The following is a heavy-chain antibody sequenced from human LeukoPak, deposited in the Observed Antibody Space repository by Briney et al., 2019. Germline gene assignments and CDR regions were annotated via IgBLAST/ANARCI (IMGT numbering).Heavy chain of an antibody. D-gene: IGHD3-3*01. CDR2: ISDSGST. J-gene: IGHJ5*02. CDR3: ARVFRGAVTSNWFDP. V-gene: IGHV4-59*11. Sequence: SETLSLTCSVPGASMNGHYWTWIRLSPGKGLEWIGYISDSGSTSYNPSLRSRVIMALEASKTEFSLRLNSVTVADTAVYYCARVFRGAVTSNWFDPWGQGTLVTVSS. CDR1: GASMNGHY.